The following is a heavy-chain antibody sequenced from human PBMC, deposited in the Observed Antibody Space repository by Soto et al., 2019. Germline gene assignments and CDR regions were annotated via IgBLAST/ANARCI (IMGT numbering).Heavy chain of an antibody. CDR2: ISDSGTKT. CDR1: GFSISDYA. Sequence: GGSLRLSCSASGFSISDYAMSWVRQAPGKGLEWVSSISDSGTKTFYADSVKGRFAISRDTSKSTVYMQMNNLRAEDTALYYCAKDGIRKDDYWGQGTVVTVSS. V-gene: IGHV3-23*01. CDR3: AKDGIRKDDY. J-gene: IGHJ4*02.